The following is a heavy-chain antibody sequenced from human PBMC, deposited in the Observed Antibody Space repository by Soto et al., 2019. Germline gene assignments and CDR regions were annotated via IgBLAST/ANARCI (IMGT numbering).Heavy chain of an antibody. Sequence: QVQLQESGPGLVKPSQTLSLTCTVSGGSISSGGYYWSWIRQHPGKGLEWIGYVYYSGSTYYNPSLKSRVTISVDTSKNQFSLKLSSVTAADTAVYYCARGYCSGGSCSSFAYWGQGTLVTVSS. J-gene: IGHJ4*02. V-gene: IGHV4-31*03. CDR2: VYYSGST. CDR3: ARGYCSGGSCSSFAY. D-gene: IGHD2-15*01. CDR1: GGSISSGGYY.